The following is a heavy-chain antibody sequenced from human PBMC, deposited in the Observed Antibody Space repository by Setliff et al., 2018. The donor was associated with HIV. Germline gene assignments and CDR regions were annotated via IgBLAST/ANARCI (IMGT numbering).Heavy chain of an antibody. CDR2: IYYSGST. V-gene: IGHV4-39*01. CDR3: ARLGDYYYMDV. CDR1: RGSISSSSYY. J-gene: IGHJ6*03. Sequence: NPSETLSLTCTVSRGSISSSSYYWGWIRQSPGKGLEWIGSIYYSGSTYYNPSLKGRVTISVDTSKNQFSLKLSSVTAADTAVYYCARLGDYYYMDVWGKGTTVTVSS. D-gene: IGHD3-16*01.